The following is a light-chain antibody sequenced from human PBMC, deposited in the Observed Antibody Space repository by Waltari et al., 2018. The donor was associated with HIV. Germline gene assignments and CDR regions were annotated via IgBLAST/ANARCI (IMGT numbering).Light chain of an antibody. CDR3: HQYNNWLT. V-gene: IGKV3-15*01. CDR2: GAS. CDR1: RSVSSK. Sequence: EIVMTQSPATLSVSPGETATLSCRASRSVSSKLAWYQPKPGQAPRLLIYGASTRATGIPARFSGTGSGTEFTLTISSRQSEDFAIYYCHQYNNWLTFGGGTKLDIK. J-gene: IGKJ4*01.